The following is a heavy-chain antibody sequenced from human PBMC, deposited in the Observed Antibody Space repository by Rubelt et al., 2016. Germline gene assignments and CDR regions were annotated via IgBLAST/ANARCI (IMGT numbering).Heavy chain of an antibody. V-gene: IGHV3-NL1*01. CDR2: IYGDDNT. Sequence: VQLLESGGGLVQPGGSLRLSCAASGFTFSSYGMHWVRQAPGAGPEWVSVIYGDDNTDFADSVKGRFTISRLSSKNTVYLQMNSLRPGDTAVYYCARGTAGDAFDVWGQGTMITVSS. J-gene: IGHJ3*01. CDR1: GFTFSSYG. D-gene: IGHD1-1*01. CDR3: ARGTAGDAFDV.